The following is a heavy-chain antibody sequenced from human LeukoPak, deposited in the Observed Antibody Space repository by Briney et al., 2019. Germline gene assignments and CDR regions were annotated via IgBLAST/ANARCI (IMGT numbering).Heavy chain of an antibody. Sequence: PGGSLRLSRAASGFNFDDYTMHWVRQAPGKGLEWVAVISYDGKNEYYTDSVKGRFTISRDNAKNTLYLQMNSLRAEDTAVYYCAKQMAVDYFDYWGQGTLVTVSS. CDR1: GFNFDDYT. V-gene: IGHV3-30*18. J-gene: IGHJ4*02. D-gene: IGHD5-24*01. CDR3: AKQMAVDYFDY. CDR2: ISYDGKNE.